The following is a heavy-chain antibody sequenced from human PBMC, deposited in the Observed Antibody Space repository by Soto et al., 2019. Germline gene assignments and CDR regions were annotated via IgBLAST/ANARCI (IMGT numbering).Heavy chain of an antibody. V-gene: IGHV4-31*03. CDR3: AGGTSSWFDY. Sequence: TLSLTCTVSGGSISSDGYYWTWIRQHPGKGLEWIGYIYYTGITHYNPSLKSRVTISIDTSNNQFSLTVNSVTAADTAVYYCAGGTSSWFDYWGQGTRVTVSS. D-gene: IGHD6-13*01. J-gene: IGHJ4*02. CDR1: GGSISSDGYY. CDR2: IYYTGIT.